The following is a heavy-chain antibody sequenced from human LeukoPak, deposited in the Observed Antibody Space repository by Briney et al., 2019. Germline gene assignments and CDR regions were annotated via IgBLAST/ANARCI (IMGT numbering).Heavy chain of an antibody. J-gene: IGHJ6*04. CDR1: GYTFTSYG. CDR2: ISAYNGNT. Sequence: EASVKVSCKASGYTFTSYGISWVRQAPGQGLEWMGWISAYNGNTNYAQKLQGRVTMTTDTSTSTAYMELRSLRSDDTAVYYCARRASYYSGYDQYYYYGMDVWGKGTTVTVPS. V-gene: IGHV1-18*04. D-gene: IGHD5-12*01. CDR3: ARRASYYSGYDQYYYYGMDV.